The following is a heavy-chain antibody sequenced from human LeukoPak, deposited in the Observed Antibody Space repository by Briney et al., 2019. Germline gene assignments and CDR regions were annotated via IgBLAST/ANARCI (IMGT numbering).Heavy chain of an antibody. Sequence: GASVKVSCKAYGYTFTTYYIHWVGQAPGQGPEWMGIISPTGGTTNYAQRFQGRVSMTRDLSTSTVFMELRGLTSEDTAVYYSARGEGYNASPFDLWGQGTRVTVSS. D-gene: IGHD5-24*01. CDR1: GYTFTTYY. J-gene: IGHJ4*02. CDR2: ISPTGGTT. V-gene: IGHV1-46*01. CDR3: ARGEGYNASPFDL.